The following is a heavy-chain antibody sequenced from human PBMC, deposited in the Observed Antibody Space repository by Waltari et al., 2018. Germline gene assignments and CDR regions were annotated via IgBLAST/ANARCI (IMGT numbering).Heavy chain of an antibody. CDR3: ANFYDRFDV. Sequence: QLQESGPGLMNLPWTHSLTCPAPVAPSDSIYWTWIRQPPGKGLEWIGRISGSGENTDYNPSLKSRVTISTDTSKNQFSLNLKSVTAADTAVYYCANFYDRFDVWGPGVLVTVSS. CDR1: VAPSDSIY. V-gene: IGHV4-4*07. J-gene: IGHJ1*01. D-gene: IGHD5-12*01. CDR2: ISGSGENT.